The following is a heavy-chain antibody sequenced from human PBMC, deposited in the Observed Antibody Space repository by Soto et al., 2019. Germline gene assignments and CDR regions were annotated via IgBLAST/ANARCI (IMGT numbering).Heavy chain of an antibody. Sequence: QVQLQESGPGLVKPSGTLSLTCVVSGASISSNNWWSWVRQPPGKGLEWIGEIYHSGTTSYNPSLKSRVTMSVVKSKNQFSLKVTSVTAADTAVYFCAKDGSGHPYYSDNWGQGTLVTVSS. CDR3: AKDGSGHPYYSDN. CDR2: IYHSGTT. CDR1: GASISSNNW. D-gene: IGHD2-15*01. J-gene: IGHJ4*02. V-gene: IGHV4-4*02.